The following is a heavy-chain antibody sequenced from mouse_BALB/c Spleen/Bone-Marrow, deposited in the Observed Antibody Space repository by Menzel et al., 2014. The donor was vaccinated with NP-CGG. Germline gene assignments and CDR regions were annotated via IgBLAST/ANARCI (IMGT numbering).Heavy chain of an antibody. D-gene: IGHD1-1*01. Sequence: LQQSRPELEEPGASVKLSCKAYGYSFTGYNMNWVKQSNGKSIEWIGNIDPYCGGASYNQKFKDKATLTVDKSSSTAYMQLKSLTSEDSAVYCCTRGYGSYSHWFFDVWGAGTTVTVSS. CDR3: TRGYGSYSHWFFDV. CDR1: GYSFTGYN. V-gene: IGHV1S135*01. J-gene: IGHJ1*01. CDR2: IDPYCGGA.